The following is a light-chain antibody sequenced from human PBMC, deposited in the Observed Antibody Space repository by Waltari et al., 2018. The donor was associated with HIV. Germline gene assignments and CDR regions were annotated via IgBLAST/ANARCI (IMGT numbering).Light chain of an antibody. CDR1: QSGSSSY. Sequence: EIVLTQSPGTLSLSRGERATLSCRASQSGSSSYLAWYQQKLGQAPRLLIYGASSRATGIPDRFSGSGSGTDFTLTISRLEPEDFAVYYCQQYGSSPWTFGQGTKVEIK. CDR3: QQYGSSPWT. CDR2: GAS. J-gene: IGKJ1*01. V-gene: IGKV3-20*01.